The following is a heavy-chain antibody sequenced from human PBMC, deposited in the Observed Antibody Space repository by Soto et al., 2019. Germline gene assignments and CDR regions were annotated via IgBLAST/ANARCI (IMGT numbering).Heavy chain of an antibody. CDR2: IYCSGST. Sequence: PSETLSLTCTVSGGSISSGDYYWSRIRQPPGKGLEWIGYIYCSGSTYYNPSLKSRVTISVDTSKNQFSLKLSSVTAADTAVYYCARDGRRVPAAPGFDPWGQGTLVTVSS. D-gene: IGHD2-2*01. V-gene: IGHV4-30-4*01. CDR1: GGSISSGDYY. CDR3: ARDGRRVPAAPGFDP. J-gene: IGHJ5*02.